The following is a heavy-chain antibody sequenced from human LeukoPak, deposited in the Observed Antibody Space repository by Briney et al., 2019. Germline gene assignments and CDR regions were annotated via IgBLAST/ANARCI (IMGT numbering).Heavy chain of an antibody. V-gene: IGHV4-61*01. D-gene: IGHD3-10*01. CDR3: ARDSPPGYYYGMDV. Sequence: SETLSLTCTVSGGSVSSGSYYWSWIRQPPGKGLEWIGYIYYSGSTNYNPSLKSRVTISVDTSKNQFSLKLSSVTAADTAVYYCARDSPPGYYYGMDVWGKGTTVTVSS. CDR2: IYYSGST. J-gene: IGHJ6*04. CDR1: GGSVSSGSYY.